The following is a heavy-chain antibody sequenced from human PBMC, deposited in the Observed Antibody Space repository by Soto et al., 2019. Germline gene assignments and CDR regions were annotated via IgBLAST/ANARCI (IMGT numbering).Heavy chain of an antibody. Sequence: TLSLTCTVSGGSISSGGYYWSWIREHPGKGLEWIGYIYYSGSTYYNPSLKSQVTISVETSKNQFSLKLSTVTAADTAVYNCSRGAGSDYGDYVYYYYMDVWGKGTTVTVSS. CDR3: SRGAGSDYGDYVYYYYMDV. CDR2: IYYSGST. D-gene: IGHD4-17*01. J-gene: IGHJ6*03. CDR1: GGSISSGGYY. V-gene: IGHV4-31*01.